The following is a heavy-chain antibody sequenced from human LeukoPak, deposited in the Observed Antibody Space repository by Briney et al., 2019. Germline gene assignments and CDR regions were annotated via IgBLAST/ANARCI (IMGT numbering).Heavy chain of an antibody. V-gene: IGHV3-7*01. CDR1: GFTFNYYS. CDR3: ARGRGGYDYDRPYYFDY. D-gene: IGHD5-24*01. CDR2: IKQDGSEK. Sequence: GGSLRLSCAASGFTFNYYSMNWVRQAPGKGLEWVANIKQDGSEKYYVDSVKGRFTISRDNAKNSLYLQMNSLRAEDTAVYYCARGRGGYDYDRPYYFDYWGQGTLVTVSS. J-gene: IGHJ4*02.